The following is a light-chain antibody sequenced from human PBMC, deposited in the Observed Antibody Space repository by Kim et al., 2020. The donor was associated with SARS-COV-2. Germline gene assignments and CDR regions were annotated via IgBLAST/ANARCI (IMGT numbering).Light chain of an antibody. CDR2: AAS. CDR3: HQYNNWWT. J-gene: IGKJ1*01. CDR1: QSVSSN. Sequence: EIVMTQSPATLSVSPGEGATLSCRASQSVSSNLAWYQQKPGQAPRLLIYAASTRATGIPPRFNGSGSGTEFTLTISSLQSEDFAIYYCHQYNNWWTFGQGTKVDIK. V-gene: IGKV3-15*01.